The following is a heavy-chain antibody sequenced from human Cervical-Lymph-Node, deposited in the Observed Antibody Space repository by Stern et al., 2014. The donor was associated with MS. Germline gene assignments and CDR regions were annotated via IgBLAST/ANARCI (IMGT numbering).Heavy chain of an antibody. J-gene: IGHJ4*02. Sequence: EVQLEQSGAEVKKPGESLKISCKLSGYSFTIYYIAWVRQMPGQCLEWMGVIYPYTSDTTYSPSFQGQVTISADKSISTAYLQWSSLRASDTAMYYCARHVQGFDYWGQGTLVTVSS. V-gene: IGHV5-51*01. CDR2: IYPYTSDT. CDR1: GYSFTIYY. CDR3: ARHVQGFDY.